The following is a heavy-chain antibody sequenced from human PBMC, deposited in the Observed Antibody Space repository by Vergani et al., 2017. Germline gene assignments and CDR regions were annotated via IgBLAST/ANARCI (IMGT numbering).Heavy chain of an antibody. CDR2: IYYSGRT. V-gene: IGHV4-31*03. CDR1: GGSISSGGYY. CDR3: ARDSPTTALDY. D-gene: IGHD1-1*01. J-gene: IGHJ4*02. Sequence: QVQLQESGPGLVKPSQTLSLTCTVSGGSISSGGYYWNWIRQHPGKGLEWIGYIYYSGRTYYNPSLKSRVTISVDTSKNQFSLKLSSVTAAETAVYYCARDSPTTALDYWGQGTLVTVSS.